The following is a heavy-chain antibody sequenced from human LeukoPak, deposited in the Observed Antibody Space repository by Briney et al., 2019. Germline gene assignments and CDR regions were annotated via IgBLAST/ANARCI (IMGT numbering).Heavy chain of an antibody. V-gene: IGHV1-69*13. J-gene: IGHJ4*02. CDR2: IIPIFGTA. Sequence: ASVKVSCKASGGTFSSYAISWVRQAPGQGLEWMGGIIPIFGTANYAQKFQGRVTITADESTSTVYMELSSLRSEDTAVYYCAREGWRGPRNLDYWGQGTLVTVSS. CDR1: GGTFSSYA. D-gene: IGHD3-3*01. CDR3: AREGWRGPRNLDY.